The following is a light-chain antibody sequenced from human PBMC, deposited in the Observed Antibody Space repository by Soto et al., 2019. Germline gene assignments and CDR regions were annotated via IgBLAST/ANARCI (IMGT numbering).Light chain of an antibody. Sequence: DIQMTQSPSSLSASVGDRVTMTCRASQSISSYLNWYQQKPGKAPKLLIYAASSLQSGVPSRFSGSGSGTDFTLTISSLQPQDFATYYCQQSRTFVQGTKVEIK. CDR1: QSISSY. J-gene: IGKJ1*01. V-gene: IGKV1-39*01. CDR2: AAS. CDR3: QQSRT.